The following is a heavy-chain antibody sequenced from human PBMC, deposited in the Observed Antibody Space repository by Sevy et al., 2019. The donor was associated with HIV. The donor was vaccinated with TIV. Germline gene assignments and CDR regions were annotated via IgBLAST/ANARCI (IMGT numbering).Heavy chain of an antibody. CDR2: ISYDGSNK. D-gene: IGHD6-19*01. CDR1: GFTFSSYA. J-gene: IGHJ4*02. Sequence: GGSLRLSCAASGFTFSSYAMHWVRQAPGKGLEWVAVISYDGSNKYYADSVKGRFTISRDNSKNTLYLQMNSLRAEDTAVYYCARPQWLVRYFDYWGQGTLVIVSS. CDR3: ARPQWLVRYFDY. V-gene: IGHV3-30-3*01.